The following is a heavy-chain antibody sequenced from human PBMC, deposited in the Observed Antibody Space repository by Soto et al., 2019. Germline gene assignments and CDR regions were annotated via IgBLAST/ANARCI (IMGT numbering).Heavy chain of an antibody. J-gene: IGHJ4*02. Sequence: QVQLVQSGAEVKKPGASVKVSCKASGYTFTSYGISWVRQAPGQGLEWMGWISAYNGNTNSAQKVQGRVTMTTDTSTSTAYMELRSLRSDDTAVYYCARGPHYHELGSPSWSTADWGQGTLVTVSS. D-gene: IGHD3-10*01. V-gene: IGHV1-18*04. CDR3: ARGPHYHELGSPSWSTAD. CDR2: ISAYNGNT. CDR1: GYTFTSYG.